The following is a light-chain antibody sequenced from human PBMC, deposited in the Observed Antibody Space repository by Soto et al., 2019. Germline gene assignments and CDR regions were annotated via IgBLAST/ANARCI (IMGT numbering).Light chain of an antibody. CDR1: QSLLQSNSYNY. CDR3: MQSLETPYT. CDR2: LGS. Sequence: DVVMTQSPLSLSVTPGEPASISCRSSQSLLQSNSYNYLDWYLQKPGQSPQLLIYLGSNRASGVPDRVSGSGSGTDFTLFISRVEAEDVGVYYCMQSLETPYTFGQGTKLEIK. V-gene: IGKV2-28*01. J-gene: IGKJ2*01.